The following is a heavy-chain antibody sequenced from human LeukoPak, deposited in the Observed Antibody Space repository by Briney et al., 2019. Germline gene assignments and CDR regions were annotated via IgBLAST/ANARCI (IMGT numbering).Heavy chain of an antibody. Sequence: KSSETLSLTCTVSGGSISTTNYYWGWIRQPPGRDLEWIGSIYSSGNTYYNPSLESRVTISVDTSKNQLSLKLTSATAADTSVYYCARHSGLRSPFDPWGQGTLATVSS. CDR3: ARHSGLRSPFDP. D-gene: IGHD3-3*01. CDR2: IYSSGNT. J-gene: IGHJ5*02. V-gene: IGHV4-39*01. CDR1: GGSISTTNYY.